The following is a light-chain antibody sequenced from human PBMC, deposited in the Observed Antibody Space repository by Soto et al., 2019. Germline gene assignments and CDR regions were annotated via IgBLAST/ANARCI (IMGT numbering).Light chain of an antibody. Sequence: QSALTQPASVSGSPGQSITISCSGTSSDIGSYNHVAWYQQFPGKSPKLMIYAVSDRPSGVSDRFSGSKSGITASLTISGLQAEDEADYYCSSYTSSSPYVFGTGTKLTVL. V-gene: IGLV2-14*03. CDR1: SSDIGSYNH. CDR2: AVS. CDR3: SSYTSSSPYV. J-gene: IGLJ1*01.